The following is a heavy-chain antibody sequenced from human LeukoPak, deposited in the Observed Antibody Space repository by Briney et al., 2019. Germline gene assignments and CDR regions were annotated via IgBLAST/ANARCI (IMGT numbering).Heavy chain of an antibody. CDR2: INHSGYT. D-gene: IGHD4-17*01. V-gene: IGHV4-34*01. Sequence: SETLSLTCAVSGVSFNDYYWSWVRQTPGKGLEWIGEINHSGYTNDSPSLKSRVTLSIDTSREQFSLNVRSVTVADTGIYYCTRMTTGHDYWGQGTLVTVSS. CDR3: TRMTTGHDY. J-gene: IGHJ4*02. CDR1: GVSFNDYY.